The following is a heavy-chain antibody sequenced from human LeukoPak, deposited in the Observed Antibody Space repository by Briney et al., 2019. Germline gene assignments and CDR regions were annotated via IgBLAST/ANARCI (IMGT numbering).Heavy chain of an antibody. V-gene: IGHV3-30*02. D-gene: IGHD7-27*01. CDR2: IRYDGSNK. CDR3: VSGPLTAFDS. J-gene: IGHJ4*02. CDR1: GFTFSTYG. Sequence: GGSLRLSCAASGFTFSTYGMHWVRQAPGKGLEWVAFIRYDGSNKYYADSVKGRFTISRDNSKNTLSLQMNSLRAEDTAVYYCVSGPLTAFDSWGQGTLGTVSS.